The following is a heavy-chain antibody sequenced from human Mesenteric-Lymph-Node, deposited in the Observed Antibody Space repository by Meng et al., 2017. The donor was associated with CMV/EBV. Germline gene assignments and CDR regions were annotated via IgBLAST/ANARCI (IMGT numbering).Heavy chain of an antibody. CDR3: ARVGDSAYKD. CDR2: NYHSGST. V-gene: IGHV4-59*01. D-gene: IGHD1-14*01. J-gene: IGHJ4*02. CDR1: GGSISYYY. Sequence: SETLSLTCTVSGGSISYYYWSWIRQSPGKGLEWIGYNYHSGSTNYNPSLKSRVTISVDMSKNQFSLNLRSVTAADTAVYYCARVGDSAYKDWGQGTLVTVSS.